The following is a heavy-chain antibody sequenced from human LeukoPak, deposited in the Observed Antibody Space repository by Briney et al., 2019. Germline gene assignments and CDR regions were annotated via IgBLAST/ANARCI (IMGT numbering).Heavy chain of an antibody. Sequence: KVSCQASGGTLSSYAISWVRQAPGQRLEWMGGIIPIFGTANYAQKFQGRVTITADKSTSTAYMELSSLRSEDTAVYYCAKRSALRYYYMDVWGKGTTVTVSS. J-gene: IGHJ6*03. CDR3: AKRSALRYYYMDV. CDR2: IIPIFGTA. CDR1: GGTLSSYA. V-gene: IGHV1-69*06.